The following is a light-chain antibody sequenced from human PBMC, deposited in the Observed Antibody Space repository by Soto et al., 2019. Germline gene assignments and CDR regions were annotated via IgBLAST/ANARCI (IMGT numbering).Light chain of an antibody. CDR1: SSDVGGYNY. V-gene: IGLV2-8*01. CDR2: EVS. CDR3: CSYAGSNTFA. J-gene: IGLJ1*01. Sequence: ALTQPPSSSVSPGQSVTIAFTGTSSDVGGYNYVSWYQEHPGKAPKVIIYEVSKRPSGVPDRFSGYKSGNTASLTVSGLQAEDEADYYCCSYAGSNTFAFGTGTKVTVL.